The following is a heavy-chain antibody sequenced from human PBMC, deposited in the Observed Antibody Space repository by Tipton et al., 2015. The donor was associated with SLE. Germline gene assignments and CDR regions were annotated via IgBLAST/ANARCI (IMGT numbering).Heavy chain of an antibody. CDR3: ARVEMATYSIDY. V-gene: IGHV4-61*02. Sequence: TLSLTCTVSGGSISSGSHYWNWIRQPAEKGLEWIGRIYSRGNTNYNPSLKSRVTISVDTSKNQFSLKLSSVTAADTAVYYCARVEMATYSIDYWGQGTLVTVSS. J-gene: IGHJ4*02. CDR1: GGSISSGSHY. D-gene: IGHD5-24*01. CDR2: IYSRGNT.